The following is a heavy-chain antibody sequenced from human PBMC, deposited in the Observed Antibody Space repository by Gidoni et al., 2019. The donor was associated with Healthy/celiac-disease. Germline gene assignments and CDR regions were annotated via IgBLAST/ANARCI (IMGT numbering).Heavy chain of an antibody. Sequence: QVQLQQWGAGLLKPSETLSLTCAVYGGSFSGYYWRWIRQPPGKGLEWIGEINHSGSTNYNPSLKSRVTISVDTSKNQFSLKLSSVTAADTAVYYCARVYSSSWSTLFDYWGQGTLVTVSS. CDR1: GGSFSGYY. CDR2: INHSGST. J-gene: IGHJ4*02. CDR3: ARVYSSSWSTLFDY. D-gene: IGHD6-13*01. V-gene: IGHV4-34*01.